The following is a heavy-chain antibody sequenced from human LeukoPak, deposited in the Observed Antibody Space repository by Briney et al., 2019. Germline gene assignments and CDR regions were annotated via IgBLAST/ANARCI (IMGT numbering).Heavy chain of an antibody. V-gene: IGHV4-34*01. CDR2: INHSGST. Sequence: PSETLSLTCAVYGGSFSGYYWSWIRQPPGKGLEWIGEINHSGSTNYNPSLKSRVTISVDTSKSQFSLKLSSVTAADTAVYYCASGNYYDSSGAPVARYYFDYWGQGTLVTVSS. J-gene: IGHJ4*02. D-gene: IGHD3-22*01. CDR3: ASGNYYDSSGAPVARYYFDY. CDR1: GGSFSGYY.